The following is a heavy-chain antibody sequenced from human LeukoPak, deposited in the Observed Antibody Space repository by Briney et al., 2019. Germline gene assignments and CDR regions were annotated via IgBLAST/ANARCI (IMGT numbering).Heavy chain of an antibody. CDR1: GFTFSGFW. D-gene: IGHD3-10*01. CDR3: ARDRGPRTGFMVREAYDY. V-gene: IGHV3-7*03. CDR2: INSDGSEG. Sequence: GGSLRLSCAVSGFTFSGFWMSWSCQAPGKGLEWVASINSDGSEGYYADVVKGRFTISRDNAKNSLYLQINSLRAEDTAVYYCARDRGPRTGFMVREAYDYWGQGTLVTVSS. J-gene: IGHJ4*02.